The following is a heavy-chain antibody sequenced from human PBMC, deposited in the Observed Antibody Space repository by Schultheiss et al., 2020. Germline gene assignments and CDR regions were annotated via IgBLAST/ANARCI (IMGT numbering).Heavy chain of an antibody. Sequence: SETLSLTCTVSGGSISSYYWSWIRQPPGKGLEWIGYIYYSGSTNYNPSLKSRVTISVDTSKNQFSLKLSSVTAADTAVYYCARFEYSGYRGFDYWGQGTLVTVSS. D-gene: IGHD5-12*01. J-gene: IGHJ4*02. V-gene: IGHV4-59*01. CDR1: GGSISSYY. CDR2: IYYSGST. CDR3: ARFEYSGYRGFDY.